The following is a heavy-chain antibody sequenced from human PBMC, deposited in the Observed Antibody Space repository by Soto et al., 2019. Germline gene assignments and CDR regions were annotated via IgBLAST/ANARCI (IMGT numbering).Heavy chain of an antibody. Sequence: SETLSLTCTVSGGSISNQYWSWIRQPPGKGLEWIGYIYSTGSTNNNPSHESRVTISVDTSKNQFSLKLTSVTAADTAVYYCVRHLRIVAAGVFDYWGQGILVTVSS. CDR3: VRHLRIVAAGVFDY. CDR2: IYSTGST. V-gene: IGHV4-59*08. J-gene: IGHJ4*02. CDR1: GGSISNQY. D-gene: IGHD6-13*01.